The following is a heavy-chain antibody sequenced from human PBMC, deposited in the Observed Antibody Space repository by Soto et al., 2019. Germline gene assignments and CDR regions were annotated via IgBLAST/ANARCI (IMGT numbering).Heavy chain of an antibody. CDR1: GYTFIGYY. CDR2: INPNSGGT. V-gene: IGHV1-2*04. Sequence: ASVKVSCKASGYTFIGYYMHWVRQAPGQGLEWMGWINPNSGGTNYAQKFQGWVTMTRDTSISTAYMELSRLRSDDTAVNYCARDRGKEGPCSSTGCYGYYRDFWGKGTPVPVS. J-gene: IGHJ6*03. CDR3: ARDRGKEGPCSSTGCYGYYRDF. D-gene: IGHD2-2*01.